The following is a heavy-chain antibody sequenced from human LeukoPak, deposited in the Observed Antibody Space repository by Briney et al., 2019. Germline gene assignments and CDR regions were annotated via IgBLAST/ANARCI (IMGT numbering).Heavy chain of an antibody. J-gene: IGHJ4*02. Sequence: GGSLRLSCAASGFTVSSNYMSWVRQAPGKGLEWVSVIYSGGSTYYADSVKGRFTISRDNSKNTLYLQMNSLRAEDTAVYYCARLYSSAWYVDYWGQGTLVTVSS. CDR2: IYSGGST. V-gene: IGHV3-53*01. D-gene: IGHD6-19*01. CDR1: GFTVSSNY. CDR3: ARLYSSAWYVDY.